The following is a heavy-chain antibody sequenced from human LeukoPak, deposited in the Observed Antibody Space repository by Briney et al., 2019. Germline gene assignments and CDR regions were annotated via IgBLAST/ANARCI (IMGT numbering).Heavy chain of an antibody. J-gene: IGHJ3*02. CDR3: ARDEAYGSGSYYTRLDAFDI. D-gene: IGHD3-10*01. V-gene: IGHV3-21*01. CDR1: GFTFSSYS. CDR2: ISSSSSYI. Sequence: GGSLRLSCAASGFTFSSYSMNWVRQAPGKGLEWVSSISSSSSYIYYADSVKGRFTISRDNAKNSLYLQMNGLRAEDTAVYYCARDEAYGSGSYYTRLDAFDIWGQGTMVTVSS.